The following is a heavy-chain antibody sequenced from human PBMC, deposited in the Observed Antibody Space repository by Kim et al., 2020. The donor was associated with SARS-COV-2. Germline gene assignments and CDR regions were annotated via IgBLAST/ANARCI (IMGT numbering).Heavy chain of an antibody. CDR2: ISYDGTNT. CDR3: ARGLEQWLVQNAFDI. J-gene: IGHJ3*02. CDR1: GFTFSNYA. D-gene: IGHD6-19*01. Sequence: GGSLRLSCAASGFTFSNYAMHWVRQAPGKGLEWVALISYDGTNTYYADSVKGRFTISRDNSKNTLYLQMNSLRVEDTAVFYCARGLEQWLVQNAFDIWGQGTMVTVSS. V-gene: IGHV3-30*04.